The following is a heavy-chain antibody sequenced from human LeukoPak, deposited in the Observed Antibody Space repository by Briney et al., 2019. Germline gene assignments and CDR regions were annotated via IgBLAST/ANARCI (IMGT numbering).Heavy chain of an antibody. CDR3: ARQIGFITMVRGVTAEYFQH. Sequence: PSETLSLTCTVPGGSISSSSYYWGWIRQPPGKGLEWIGSIYYSGSTYYNPSLKSRVTISVDTSKNQFSLKLSSVTAADTAVYYCARQIGFITMVRGVTAEYFQHWGQGTLVTVSS. D-gene: IGHD3-10*01. V-gene: IGHV4-39*01. CDR1: GGSISSSSYY. J-gene: IGHJ1*01. CDR2: IYYSGST.